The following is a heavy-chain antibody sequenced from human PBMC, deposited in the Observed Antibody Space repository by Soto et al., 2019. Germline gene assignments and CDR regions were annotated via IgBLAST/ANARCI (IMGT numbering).Heavy chain of an antibody. D-gene: IGHD1-26*01. J-gene: IGHJ6*02. CDR2: ISYDGGNK. Sequence: QVQLVESGGGVVQPGRSLRLSCAASGFTFSNYAMHWVRQAPGKGLEWVAVISYDGGNKYYADSVRGRFTISRDNSKNTLYLQMTSLRGEDTAVYYCARPRGSYYYYGMDVWGQGTTVTVSS. CDR3: ARPRGSYYYYGMDV. V-gene: IGHV3-30*04. CDR1: GFTFSNYA.